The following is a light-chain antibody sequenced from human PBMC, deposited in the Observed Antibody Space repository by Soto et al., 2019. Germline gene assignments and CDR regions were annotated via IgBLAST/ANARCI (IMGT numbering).Light chain of an antibody. Sequence: DIQMTQSPSTLSASVGDRVTITCRASQSISSWLAWYQQKPGKAPKLLIYKASSLESGVPSRFSGSGSGTEFTLTISSLQPDDFAPYYCQQYNSPPWTFGQGTKVEIK. CDR1: QSISSW. V-gene: IGKV1-5*03. CDR2: KAS. CDR3: QQYNSPPWT. J-gene: IGKJ1*01.